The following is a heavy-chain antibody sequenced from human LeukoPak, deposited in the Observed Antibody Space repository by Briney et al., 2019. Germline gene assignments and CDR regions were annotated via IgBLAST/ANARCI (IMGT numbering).Heavy chain of an antibody. CDR3: ARNPYYYDSSGHFDY. Sequence: PGGSLRLSRAASGFTFSSYAMSWVRQAPGKGLEWVSAISGSGGSTYYADSVKGRFTISRDNSKNTLYLQMNSLRAEDTAVYYCARNPYYYDSSGHFDYWGQGTLVTVSS. D-gene: IGHD3-22*01. V-gene: IGHV3-23*01. CDR1: GFTFSSYA. CDR2: ISGSGGST. J-gene: IGHJ4*02.